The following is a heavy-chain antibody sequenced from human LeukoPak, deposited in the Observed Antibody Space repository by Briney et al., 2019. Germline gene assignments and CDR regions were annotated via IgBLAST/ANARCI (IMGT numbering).Heavy chain of an antibody. D-gene: IGHD5-24*01. J-gene: IGHJ4*02. CDR3: ARGLRPPFRWLQSSYFDY. CDR1: GGSISSYY. V-gene: IGHV4-4*07. Sequence: PSETLSLTCTVSGGSISSYYWSWIRQPAGKGLEWIGRIYTSGSTNYNPSLKSRVTMSVDTSKNQFSLKLSSVTAADTAVYYCARGLRPPFRWLQSSYFDYWGQGTLVTVSS. CDR2: IYTSGST.